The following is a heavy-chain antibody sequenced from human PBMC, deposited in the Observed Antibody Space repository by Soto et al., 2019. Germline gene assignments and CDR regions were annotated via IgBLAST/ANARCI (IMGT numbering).Heavy chain of an antibody. CDR1: GFTFSNFG. Sequence: SGGGVVHPEKSLRLSCAASGFTFSNFGMHWVRQAPGKGLEWVAVISNDGTSENYAQSVKGRFTISRDNSKNTLYLQMNSLRAEDTAVYYCAGGSGSYYVWGQGTLVTVSS. CDR3: AGGSGSYYV. J-gene: IGHJ4*02. V-gene: IGHV3-30*03. D-gene: IGHD1-26*01. CDR2: ISNDGTSE.